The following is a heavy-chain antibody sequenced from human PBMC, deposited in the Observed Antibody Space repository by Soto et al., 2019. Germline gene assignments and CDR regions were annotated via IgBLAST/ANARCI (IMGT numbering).Heavy chain of an antibody. CDR3: GSLGETGTFDY. CDR2: FDPEDGET. CDR1: GYTLTELS. Sequence: ASVKVSCKVSGYTLTELSMHWVRQAPGRGLEWMGGFDPEDGETIYAQKFQGRVTMTADTSASTAYMELRSLRSDDTAVYYCGSLGETGTFDYWGQGTLVTVSS. V-gene: IGHV1-24*01. D-gene: IGHD1-1*01. J-gene: IGHJ4*02.